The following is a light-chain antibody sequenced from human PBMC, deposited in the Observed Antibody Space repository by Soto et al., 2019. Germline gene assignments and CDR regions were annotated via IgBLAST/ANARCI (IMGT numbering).Light chain of an antibody. V-gene: IGKV1-39*01. Sequence: DIQMTQSPSTLSGSVGDRVTITCRATQSIYTYLSWYQQKPGKAPKLLIYAASTLQSGAPSRFSGSGSGTDFTLTISCLQSEDFATYHCQQYYSYPLTFGGGTKVDIK. CDR2: AAS. J-gene: IGKJ4*01. CDR1: QSIYTY. CDR3: QQYYSYPLT.